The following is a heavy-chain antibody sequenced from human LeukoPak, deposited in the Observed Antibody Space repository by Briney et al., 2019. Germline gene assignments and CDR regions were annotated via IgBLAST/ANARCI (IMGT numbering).Heavy chain of an antibody. D-gene: IGHD1-26*01. Sequence: SETLSLTCTVSGGSIRTDGSYWAWIRQPPGKGLEWIGSIYIDGITHYNSSLQSRVTLSIDTSKDQFSLKLTSVTAADTAVFYCARLFTRAWEYRYGMDVWGQGTAVTVSS. CDR1: GGSIRTDGSY. CDR3: ARLFTRAWEYRYGMDV. V-gene: IGHV4-39*01. CDR2: IYIDGIT. J-gene: IGHJ6*02.